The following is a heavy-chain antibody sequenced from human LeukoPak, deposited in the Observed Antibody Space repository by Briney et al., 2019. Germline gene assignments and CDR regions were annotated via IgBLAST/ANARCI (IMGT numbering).Heavy chain of an antibody. J-gene: IGHJ4*02. CDR2: IYYSGST. D-gene: IGHD6-19*01. Sequence: PSETLSLTCTVSGASISSYYWSWIRQPPGKGLEWIGYIYYSGSTNYNPSLKSRVTFSVDTSKNQFSLKLSSVTAADTAVYYCARDATMPIAVAGTFDYWGQGTLVTVSS. CDR1: GASISSYY. CDR3: ARDATMPIAVAGTFDY. V-gene: IGHV4-59*01.